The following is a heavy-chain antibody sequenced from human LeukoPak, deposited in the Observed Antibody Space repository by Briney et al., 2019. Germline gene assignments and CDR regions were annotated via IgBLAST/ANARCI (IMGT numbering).Heavy chain of an antibody. D-gene: IGHD2-21*02. J-gene: IGHJ4*02. CDR1: GGSFSGDY. CDR2: IYNSGTT. Sequence: SETLSLTCAVYGGSFSGDYWNWIRQPPGKGLEWIGYIYNSGTTSYNPSLKSRVTMSVDTSKNQFSLKLSSVTAADTALYYCARGWGPAYCGGDCHRHFDYWGQGTLVTVSS. CDR3: ARGWGPAYCGGDCHRHFDY. V-gene: IGHV4-59*12.